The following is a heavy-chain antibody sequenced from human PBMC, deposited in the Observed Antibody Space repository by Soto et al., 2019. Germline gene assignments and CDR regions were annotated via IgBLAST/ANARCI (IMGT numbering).Heavy chain of an antibody. Sequence: HPGGSLRLSCAASGFAFSSYWMNWVRQAPGKGLEWVASMKQDGSEMYYVDSVKGRFTISRDNAKNSLYLQMRSLRAEDTAVYYCAKDLRDYDFWSGSYYYAMDVWGQGTTVTVSS. J-gene: IGHJ6*02. CDR1: GFAFSSYW. CDR3: AKDLRDYDFWSGSYYYAMDV. CDR2: MKQDGSEM. D-gene: IGHD3-3*01. V-gene: IGHV3-7*03.